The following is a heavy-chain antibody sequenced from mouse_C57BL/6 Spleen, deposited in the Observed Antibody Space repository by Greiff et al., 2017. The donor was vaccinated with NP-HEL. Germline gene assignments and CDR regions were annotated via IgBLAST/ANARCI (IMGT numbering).Heavy chain of an antibody. Sequence: EVKLQQSGPELVKPGASVKISCKASGYTFTDYYMNWVKQSHGKSLEWIGDINPNNGGTSYNQKFKGKATLTVDKSSSTAYMELRSLTSEDSAVYYCVITTVVAPYYYAMDYWGQGTSVTVSS. CDR3: VITTVVAPYYYAMDY. V-gene: IGHV1-26*01. CDR2: INPNNGGT. D-gene: IGHD1-1*01. CDR1: GYTFTDYY. J-gene: IGHJ4*01.